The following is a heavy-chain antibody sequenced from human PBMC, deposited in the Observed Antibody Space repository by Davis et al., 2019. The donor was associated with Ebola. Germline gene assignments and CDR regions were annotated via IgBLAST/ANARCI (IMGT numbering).Heavy chain of an antibody. CDR1: GGSFSGYY. Sequence: GSLRLSCAVYGGSFSGYYWSWIRQPPGKGLEWIGEINHSGSTNYNPSLKSRVTISVDTSKNQFSLKLSSVTAADTAVYYCARTSIAAAGVDYWGQGTLVTVSS. CDR2: INHSGST. J-gene: IGHJ4*02. CDR3: ARTSIAAAGVDY. D-gene: IGHD6-13*01. V-gene: IGHV4-34*01.